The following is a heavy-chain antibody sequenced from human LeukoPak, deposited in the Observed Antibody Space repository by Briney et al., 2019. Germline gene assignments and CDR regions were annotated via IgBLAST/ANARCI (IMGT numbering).Heavy chain of an antibody. D-gene: IGHD3-10*01. CDR2: INHNGST. V-gene: IGHV4-34*01. Sequence: SETLSLTCAVYGGSFSGYHWSWIRQPPGKGLEWLGEINHNGSTNYNPSLKSRVTISVDTSKNQFSLKLSSVTAADTAVYYCARGLGYYYYGMDVWGQGTTVTVSS. CDR1: GGSFSGYH. J-gene: IGHJ6*02. CDR3: ARGLGYYYYGMDV.